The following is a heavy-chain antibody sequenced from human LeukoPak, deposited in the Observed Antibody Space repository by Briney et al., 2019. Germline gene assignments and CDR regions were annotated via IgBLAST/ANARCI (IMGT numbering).Heavy chain of an antibody. D-gene: IGHD6-6*01. Sequence: GGSLRLSCAASGFTFSGYDMNWVRQAPGKGLEWVSSISGSSSLYYADSMKGRFTISRDNGKNSLYLQMNSLRAEDTAVYFCARGSSSVAARNNWFDPWGQGTLVTVSS. CDR1: GFTFSGYD. CDR3: ARGSSSVAARNNWFDP. J-gene: IGHJ5*02. CDR2: ISGSSSL. V-gene: IGHV3-21*01.